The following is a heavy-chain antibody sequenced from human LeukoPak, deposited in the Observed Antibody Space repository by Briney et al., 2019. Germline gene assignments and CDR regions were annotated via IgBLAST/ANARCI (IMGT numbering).Heavy chain of an antibody. CDR1: GLSFSSYE. CDR3: ARAGSIRFDY. D-gene: IGHD1-26*01. J-gene: IGHJ4*02. CDR2: ISSSDSAL. Sequence: GGSLRLSCAASGLSFSSYEMNWVRQAPGKGLEWISNISSSDSALYYADSVKGGFTISRDNSKNTLYLQMNSLRAEDTAVYYCARAGSIRFDYWGKGTLVTVSS. V-gene: IGHV3-48*03.